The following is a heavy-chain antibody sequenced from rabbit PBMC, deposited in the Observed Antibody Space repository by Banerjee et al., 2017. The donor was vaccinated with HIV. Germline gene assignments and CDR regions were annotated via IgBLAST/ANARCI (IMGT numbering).Heavy chain of an antibody. CDR3: ARDTATSFSSYGMDL. D-gene: IGHD7-1*01. V-gene: IGHV1S45*01. J-gene: IGHJ6*01. CDR2: IDTGSRDFT. CDR1: GFDFSAYTF. Sequence: QEQLVESGGDLVQPGASMKLTSTASGFDFSAYTFMCWVRQAPGKGLEWIACIDTGSRDFTYYATWAKGRFTISKTSSTTVTLQMTSLTVADTATYFCARDTATSFSSYGMDLWGQCTLVTVS.